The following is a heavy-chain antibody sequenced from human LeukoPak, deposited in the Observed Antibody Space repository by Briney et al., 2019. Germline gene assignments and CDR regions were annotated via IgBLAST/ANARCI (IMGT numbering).Heavy chain of an antibody. CDR2: INPNSGGT. CDR3: ARSGWSGYYSYY. V-gene: IGHV1-2*02. J-gene: IGHJ4*02. D-gene: IGHD3-3*01. CDR1: GYTFTGYY. Sequence: ASVKVSCKASGYTFTGYYMHWVRQAPGQGLEWMGWINPNSGGTDYAQKFQGRVTMTRDTSISTAYMELSRLRSDDTAVYYCARSGWSGYYSYYWGQGTLVTVSS.